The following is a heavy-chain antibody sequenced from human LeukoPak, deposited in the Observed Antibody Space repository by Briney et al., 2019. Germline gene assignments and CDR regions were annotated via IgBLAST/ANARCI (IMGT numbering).Heavy chain of an antibody. CDR1: GYTFTGYY. CDR3: AREKVVVAATEGVAFDI. CDR2: INPNSGGT. V-gene: IGHV1-2*02. Sequence: GASVKVSCKASGYTFTGYYMHWVRQAPGQRLEWMGWINPNSGGTNYAQKFQGRVTMTRDTSISTAYMELSRLRSDDTAVYYCAREKVVVAATEGVAFDIWGQGTMVTVSS. J-gene: IGHJ3*02. D-gene: IGHD2-15*01.